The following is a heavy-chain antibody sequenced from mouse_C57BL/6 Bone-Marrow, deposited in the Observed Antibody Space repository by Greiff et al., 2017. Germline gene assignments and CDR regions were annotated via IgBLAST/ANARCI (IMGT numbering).Heavy chain of an antibody. V-gene: IGHV1-61*01. CDR1: GYTFTSYW. CDR3: ARSYRFDY. D-gene: IGHD2-14*01. CDR2: IYPSDSET. J-gene: IGHJ2*01. Sequence: QVQLQQPGAELVRPGSSVKLSCKASGYTFTSYWMDWVKQRPGQGLEWIGNIYPSDSETHYNQKFKDKATLTVDKSSSTAYMQLSSLTSEDSAVYYCARSYRFDYGGQGTTLTVSS.